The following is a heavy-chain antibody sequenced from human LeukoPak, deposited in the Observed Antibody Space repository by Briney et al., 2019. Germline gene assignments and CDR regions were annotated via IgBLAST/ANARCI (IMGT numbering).Heavy chain of an antibody. CDR3: ATHAGGDGYFDY. Sequence: SETLSLTCAVSGGSVSSSNWWSWVRQPPGKGLEWIGYIYYSGSTNYNPSLKSRVTISVDTSKNQFSLKLSSVTAADTAVYYCATHAGGDGYFDYWGQGTLVTVSS. D-gene: IGHD2-21*01. CDR1: GGSVSSSNW. V-gene: IGHV4-61*01. CDR2: IYYSGST. J-gene: IGHJ4*02.